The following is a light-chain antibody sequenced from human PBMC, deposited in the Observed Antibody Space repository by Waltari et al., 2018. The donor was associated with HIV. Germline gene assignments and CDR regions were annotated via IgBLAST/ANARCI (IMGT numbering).Light chain of an antibody. CDR1: SGNIASIY. CDR2: ANN. Sequence: NFILTQPHSVSESPGKTVTISCTRSSGNIASIYVQWYQQRPGSSPTTVIYANNQRPSGVPDRFSGSIDSSSNSASLTISGLRTEDEADYYCQSHDNKIFYVFGGGTYVTVL. J-gene: IGLJ1*01. V-gene: IGLV6-57*01. CDR3: QSHDNKIFYV.